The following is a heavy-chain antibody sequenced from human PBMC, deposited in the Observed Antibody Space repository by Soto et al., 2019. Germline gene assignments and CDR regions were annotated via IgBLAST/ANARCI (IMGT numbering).Heavy chain of an antibody. CDR3: AKGGDSPYTAYYYYMDV. V-gene: IGHV3-23*01. CDR1: GFTFSSYA. Sequence: GGSLRLSCAASGFTFSSYAMSWVRQAPGKGLEWVSAISGSGGSTYYADSVKGRFTISRDNSKNTLYLQMNSLRAEDTAVYYCAKGGDSPYTAYYYYMDVWGKGTTVTVSS. D-gene: IGHD2-2*02. J-gene: IGHJ6*03. CDR2: ISGSGGST.